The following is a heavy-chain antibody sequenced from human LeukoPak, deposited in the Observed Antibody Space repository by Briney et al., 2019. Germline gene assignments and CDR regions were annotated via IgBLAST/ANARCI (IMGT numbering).Heavy chain of an antibody. CDR3: ARDTPAYGGGDCNVWNY. V-gene: IGHV3-20*04. Sequence: GGSLRLSCAASGFTFGNYGMSWVRQAPGKGLEWVSVINWNGGGTGYADSSKGRFTISRNNAKKSLYLQMNSLRAEDTALYYWARDTPAYGGGDCNVWNYWGQGTLVTVSS. CDR1: GFTFGNYG. D-gene: IGHD2-21*02. J-gene: IGHJ4*02. CDR2: INWNGGGT.